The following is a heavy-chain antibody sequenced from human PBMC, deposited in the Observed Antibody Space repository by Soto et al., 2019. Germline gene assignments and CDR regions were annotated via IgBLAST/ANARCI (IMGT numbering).Heavy chain of an antibody. D-gene: IGHD2-15*01. CDR1: GGSFSCYY. CDR3: ARGMELCSGGSCYSGTNDY. Sequence: SETLSLTCAVYGGSFSCYYWSWIRQPPGKGLEWIGEINHSGSTNYNPSLKSRVTISVDTSKNQFSLKLSSVTAADTAVYYCARGMELCSGGSCYSGTNDYWGQGTLVTVSS. V-gene: IGHV4-34*01. J-gene: IGHJ4*02. CDR2: INHSGST.